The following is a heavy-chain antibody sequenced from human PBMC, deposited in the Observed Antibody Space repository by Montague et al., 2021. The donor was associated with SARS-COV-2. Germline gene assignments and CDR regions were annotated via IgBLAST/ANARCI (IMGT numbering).Heavy chain of an antibody. CDR2: IYYSGST. CDR1: GGSISSYY. J-gene: IGHJ3*02. V-gene: IGHV4-59*01. D-gene: IGHD6-19*01. Sequence: SETLSLTCTVSGGSISSYYWSWIRQSPGKGLEWIGYIYYSGSTNYNPSLKSRVTISVDTSKNQFSLKLSSVTAADMAVYYCARGSGWMGNAFDIWGQGTMVTVSS. CDR3: ARGSGWMGNAFDI.